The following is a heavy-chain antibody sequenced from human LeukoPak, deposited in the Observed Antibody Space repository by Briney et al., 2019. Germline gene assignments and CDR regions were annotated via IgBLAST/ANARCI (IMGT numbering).Heavy chain of an antibody. CDR3: AKGSQQLVSDYFDY. D-gene: IGHD6-6*01. CDR1: GLTFSSHW. V-gene: IGHV3-74*01. J-gene: IGHJ4*02. Sequence: GGSLRLSCAASGLTFSSHWMHWVRQAPGKGLVWVSRITNDGSSTTYADSVKGRFTISRDNAKNSLYLQMNSLRAEDTALYYCAKGSQQLVSDYFDYWGQGTLVTVSS. CDR2: ITNDGSST.